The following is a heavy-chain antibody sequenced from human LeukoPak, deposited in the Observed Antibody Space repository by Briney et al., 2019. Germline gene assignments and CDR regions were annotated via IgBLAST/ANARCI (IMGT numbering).Heavy chain of an antibody. CDR1: GFTFSNYA. CDR2: ISGSDGST. V-gene: IGHV3-23*01. Sequence: PGGSLRLSCAASGFTFSNYAMNWVRQSPGKGLEWVSVISGSDGSTFYADFVKGRFTISRDNSKHTLYLQMNSLRAEDTALYYCARGGFGRPFDYWGQGTLVTVSS. J-gene: IGHJ4*02. CDR3: ARGGFGRPFDY. D-gene: IGHD3-10*01.